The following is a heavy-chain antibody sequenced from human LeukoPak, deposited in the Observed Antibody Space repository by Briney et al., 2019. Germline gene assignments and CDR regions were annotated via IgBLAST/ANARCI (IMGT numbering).Heavy chain of an antibody. V-gene: IGHV3-21*01. D-gene: IGHD6-13*01. CDR2: ISSSSSYI. J-gene: IGHJ4*02. Sequence: NPGGSLRLSCAASGFTFSSYSMNWVRQAPGKGLEWVSSISSSSSYIYYADSVKGRFTISRDNAKNSLYLQMNSLRAEDTAVYYCARDGGIAAAHFDYWGQGTLVTVSS. CDR3: ARDGGIAAAHFDY. CDR1: GFTFSSYS.